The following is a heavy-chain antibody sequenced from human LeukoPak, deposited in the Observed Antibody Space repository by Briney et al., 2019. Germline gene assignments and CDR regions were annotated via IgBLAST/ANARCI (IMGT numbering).Heavy chain of an antibody. CDR2: ISDTGRLS. Sequence: GGSLRLSCAASGFTFSSSAMSWVRQAPGKGLEWVAAISDTGRLSYCADSVNGRFTISRDNSKNTLSLQMNSLRAADTAVYYCAKGWYYDFWSGYQLNWFDPWGQGTLVTVSS. CDR3: AKGWYYDFWSGYQLNWFDP. J-gene: IGHJ5*02. V-gene: IGHV3-23*01. D-gene: IGHD3-3*01. CDR1: GFTFSSSA.